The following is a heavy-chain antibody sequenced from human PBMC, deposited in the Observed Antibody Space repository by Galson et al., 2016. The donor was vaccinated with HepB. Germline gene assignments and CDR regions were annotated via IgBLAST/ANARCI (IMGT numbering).Heavy chain of an antibody. V-gene: IGHV3-23*01. Sequence: SLRLSCAVSGLMYTHYTMNWVRQAPGKGLEWVSIIDDSGDHIYYAESVKGRFTISRDKATNTLYLQMNSLRAEDTALYYCARDRGYRALDLWGQGTMVTVSS. J-gene: IGHJ3*01. CDR1: GLMYTHYT. CDR3: ARDRGYRALDL. CDR2: IDDSGDHI. D-gene: IGHD3-10*01.